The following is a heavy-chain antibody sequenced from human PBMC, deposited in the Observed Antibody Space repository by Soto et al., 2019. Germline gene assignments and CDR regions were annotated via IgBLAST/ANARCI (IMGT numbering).Heavy chain of an antibody. Sequence: QVQLQESGPGLVKPSQTLSLTCTVSGGSISSGGYYWSWIRQHPGKGLEWIGYMYYSGSTYYNPSLKSRLTISVDTSKSQFSLKLSSVTAADTAVYYCARDPGITEPFGFDIWGQGTMVTVSS. J-gene: IGHJ3*02. CDR1: GGSISSGGYY. CDR2: MYYSGST. D-gene: IGHD6-13*01. CDR3: ARDPGITEPFGFDI. V-gene: IGHV4-31*03.